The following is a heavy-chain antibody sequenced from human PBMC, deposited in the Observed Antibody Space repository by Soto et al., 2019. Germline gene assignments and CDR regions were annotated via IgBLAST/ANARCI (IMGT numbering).Heavy chain of an antibody. CDR2: ISWNSGSI. D-gene: IGHD3-10*01. V-gene: IGHV3-9*01. Sequence: GGSLRLSCAASGFTFDDYAMHWVRQAPGKGLEWVSGISWNSGSIGYADSVKGRFTISRDNAKNSLYLQMNSLRAEDTALYYCAKVYYYGSGSSHYYMDVWGKGTTVTVSS. CDR3: AKVYYYGSGSSHYYMDV. J-gene: IGHJ6*03. CDR1: GFTFDDYA.